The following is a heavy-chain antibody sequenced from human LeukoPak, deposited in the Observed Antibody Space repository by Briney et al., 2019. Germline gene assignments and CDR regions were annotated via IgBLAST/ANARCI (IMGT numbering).Heavy chain of an antibody. D-gene: IGHD6-6*01. Sequence: GGSLRLSCAASGFTFGSFGMHWVRQAPGKGLEWVAVIWYDGSNKYYADSVKGRFTISKDNSKNTLYLQMNSLRVEDTAVCYCTRARDEYYFDYWGQGALVTVSS. CDR1: GFTFGSFG. J-gene: IGHJ4*02. CDR3: TRARDEYYFDY. V-gene: IGHV3-33*01. CDR2: IWYDGSNK.